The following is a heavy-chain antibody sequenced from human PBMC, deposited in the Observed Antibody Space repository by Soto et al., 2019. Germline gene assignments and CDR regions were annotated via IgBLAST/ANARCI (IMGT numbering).Heavy chain of an antibody. CDR3: ARGAYVLRFLEWVFDY. V-gene: IGHV3-30-3*01. CDR2: MSFDGGNK. D-gene: IGHD3-3*01. CDR1: GFTFSSYA. J-gene: IGHJ4*02. Sequence: QVQLVESGGGVVQPGRSLRLSCAASGFTFSSYAMHWVRQAPGKGLEWVAVMSFDGGNKYYADSVKGRFTISRDNSKNTLYLQMNSLRAEDTAVYYCARGAYVLRFLEWVFDYWGQGTLVTVSS.